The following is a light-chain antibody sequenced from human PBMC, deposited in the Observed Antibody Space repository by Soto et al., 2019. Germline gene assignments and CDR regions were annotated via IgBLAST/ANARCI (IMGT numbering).Light chain of an antibody. CDR3: QQYGSSPGT. CDR2: AAC. V-gene: IGKV3-20*01. Sequence: DIELTQSPCTLSLSPGDRATLSCRASQGISSNYLSWYQKKPGQAPRLLIYAACIRATGVPERFSGSGSGTDFTLTISRLEPEDFAVYYCQQYGSSPGTFGHGTKLEIK. J-gene: IGKJ2*01. CDR1: QGISSNY.